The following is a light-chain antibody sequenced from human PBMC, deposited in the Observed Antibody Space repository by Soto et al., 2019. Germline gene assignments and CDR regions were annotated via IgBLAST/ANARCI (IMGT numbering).Light chain of an antibody. J-gene: IGKJ1*01. V-gene: IGKV3-15*01. CDR3: QQYNNWPRWT. CDR1: QSVSSN. Sequence: EIVMTQSLATLSVSPGERVTLFGRASQSVSSNLAWYQQKPGQAPRLLIYGASTRATGIPARFSGSGSGTEFTLTISSLQSEDFAVYYCQQYNNWPRWTFGQGTQGGYQ. CDR2: GAS.